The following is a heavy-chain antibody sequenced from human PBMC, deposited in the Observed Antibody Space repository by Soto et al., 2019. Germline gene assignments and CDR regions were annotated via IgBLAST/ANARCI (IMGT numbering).Heavy chain of an antibody. CDR2: ISAYNGNT. D-gene: IGHD6-19*01. CDR1: GYTFTSYG. V-gene: IGHV1-18*01. J-gene: IGHJ5*02. CDR3: ARQYYTSGRLHWFDP. Sequence: ASVKVSCKSSGYTFTSYGISWVRQAPGQGLEWMGWISAYNGNTNYAQKLQGRVTMTTDTSTSTAYMELRSLRSDDTAVYYCARQYYTSGRLHWFDPWGQGTLVTVS.